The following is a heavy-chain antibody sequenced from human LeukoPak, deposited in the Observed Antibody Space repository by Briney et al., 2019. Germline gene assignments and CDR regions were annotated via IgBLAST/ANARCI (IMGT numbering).Heavy chain of an antibody. V-gene: IGHV4-34*01. Sequence: SETLSLTCALYGGSFSGYYWSCIRQPPGKGLEWGGEINHSGSTNSTPSLKSRVTISVDTSKNQFSLKLSSVTAADTAVYYCARVDRGYSYGLIQRVPYYYYYYMDVWGKGTTVTVSS. CDR3: ARVDRGYSYGLIQRVPYYYYYYMDV. CDR2: INHSGST. CDR1: GGSFSGYY. J-gene: IGHJ6*03. D-gene: IGHD5-18*01.